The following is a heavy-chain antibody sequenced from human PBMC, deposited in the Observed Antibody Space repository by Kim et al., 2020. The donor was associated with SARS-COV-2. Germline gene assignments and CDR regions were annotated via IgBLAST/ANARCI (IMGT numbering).Heavy chain of an antibody. J-gene: IGHJ4*02. CDR2: IYYSGST. V-gene: IGHV4-59*13. CDR1: SGSFSYYY. CDR3: ARGPARNYFDY. Sequence: SETLSLTCTVSSGSFSYYYWCWVRQPPGKALEWIGYIYYSGSTNYNPSLESRITITLDTSKNHFSLKLTSVTAADTAVYYCARGPARNYFDYWGQGSLVTVSS.